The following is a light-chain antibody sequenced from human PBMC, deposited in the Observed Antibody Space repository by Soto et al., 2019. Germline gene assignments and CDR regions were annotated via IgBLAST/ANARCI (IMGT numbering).Light chain of an antibody. Sequence: AIWLAQSPYLLSASTGDRDKTSCRMSQGISSYLAWYQQKPGKAPKLLIYDASSLESGVPSRFSGSGSGTEFTLTISSLQPDDFATYYCQQFKSYSPGAFGQGTKLDIK. CDR3: QQFKSYSPGA. CDR1: QGISSY. CDR2: DAS. J-gene: IGKJ1*01. V-gene: IGKV1D-8*02.